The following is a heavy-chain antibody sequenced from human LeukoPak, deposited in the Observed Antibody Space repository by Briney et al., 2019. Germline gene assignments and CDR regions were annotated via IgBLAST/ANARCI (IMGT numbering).Heavy chain of an antibody. D-gene: IGHD6-19*01. Sequence: SETLSLTRTVSGGSVSSNSFHWGWIRQPPGKGLEWIGSIYYSGNAYYNPSLKSQVTISVDTSKNQFSLKLSSVTAADTAVYYCARLYFGSGHAWFDPWEEGRLLTVSS. CDR3: ARLYFGSGHAWFDP. V-gene: IGHV4-39*01. CDR2: IYYSGNA. CDR1: GGSVSSNSFH. J-gene: IGHJ5*02.